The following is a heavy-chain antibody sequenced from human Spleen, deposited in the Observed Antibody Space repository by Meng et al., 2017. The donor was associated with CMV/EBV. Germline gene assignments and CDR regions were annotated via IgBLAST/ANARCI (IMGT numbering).Heavy chain of an antibody. CDR1: GVTFSTDA. V-gene: IGHV3-30*04. D-gene: IGHD3-3*01. CDR2: ISSDGYNE. CDR3: ARSRHFDFWSGYPFLDY. Sequence: LSLTCAASGVTFSTDAMHWVRQAPGKGLQWVAVISSDGYNEFYADSVKGRFTISRDNSKNTLYLQMNSLRTEDTAVYYCARSRHFDFWSGYPFLDYWGQGTLVTVSS. J-gene: IGHJ4*02.